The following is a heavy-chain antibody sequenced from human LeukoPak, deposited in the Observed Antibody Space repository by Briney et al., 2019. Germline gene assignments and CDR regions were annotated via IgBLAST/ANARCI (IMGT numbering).Heavy chain of an antibody. CDR3: ARGLTTVTNDAFDI. CDR1: GGSFSGYY. Sequence: SETLSLTCAVYGGSFSGYYWSWIRQPPGKGLEWIGEINHSGSTNYSPSLKSRVTISVDTSKNQFSLKLSSVTAADTAVYYCARGLTTVTNDAFDIWGQGTMVTVSS. CDR2: INHSGST. V-gene: IGHV4-34*01. J-gene: IGHJ3*02. D-gene: IGHD4-17*01.